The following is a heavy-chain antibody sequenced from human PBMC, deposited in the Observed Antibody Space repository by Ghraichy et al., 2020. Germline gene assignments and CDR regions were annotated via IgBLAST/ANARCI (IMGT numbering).Heavy chain of an antibody. CDR1: GFTFSGYS. V-gene: IGHV3-48*02. D-gene: IGHD4-23*01. CDR3: ARGSKVVRFYYYDGMDV. CDR2: ITSSSRTI. J-gene: IGHJ6*02. Sequence: GGSLRLSCVGSGFTFSGYSMNWVRQSPGKGLEWVSYITSSSRTISYADSVKGRFTISRDNAQNSLYLQMNSLTDEDTALYYCARGSKVVRFYYYDGMDVWGQGTTVTVSS.